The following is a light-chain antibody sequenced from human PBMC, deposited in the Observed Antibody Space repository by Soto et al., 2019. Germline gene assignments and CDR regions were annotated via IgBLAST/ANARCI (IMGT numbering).Light chain of an antibody. V-gene: IGKV2-28*01. CDR3: LQSLQGVG. Sequence: DIVMTQSPLSLPVTPGEPASISCRSSQSLLHSNGYNYLDWYLQKPGQSPQLLIYLGSNRASGVPDRFSGSGSGTDFTLKISRVEAEDVGVYFCLQSLQGVGFGQGTKLEIK. J-gene: IGKJ2*03. CDR2: LGS. CDR1: QSLLHSNGYNY.